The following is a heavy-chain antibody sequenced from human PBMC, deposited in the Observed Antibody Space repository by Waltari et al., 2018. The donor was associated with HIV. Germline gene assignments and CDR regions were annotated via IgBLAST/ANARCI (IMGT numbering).Heavy chain of an antibody. D-gene: IGHD3-22*01. CDR1: GSTVGNTS. CDR2: MYSDGTT. Sequence: VRLVESGGGLARSGGACSLSCHASGSTVGNTSMAWIRQASGKGLGWVSNMYSDGTTVYADSVKGRFSTSRDTSRNILHLLMDSLIVDDTAVYYCAREVFYYDNSGHPGWFDPWGQGTLVAVSS. CDR3: AREVFYYDNSGHPGWFDP. J-gene: IGHJ5*02. V-gene: IGHV3-66*01.